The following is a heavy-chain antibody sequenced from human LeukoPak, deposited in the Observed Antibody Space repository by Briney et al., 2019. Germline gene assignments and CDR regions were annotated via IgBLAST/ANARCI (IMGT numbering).Heavy chain of an antibody. J-gene: IGHJ4*02. CDR1: GFTFSSYS. D-gene: IGHD1-1*01. CDR2: ISGNGGRI. CDR3: AKNPRLEGWIYFDS. Sequence: GGSLRLSCAASGFTFSSYSMSWVRQAPGKGLEWVSSISGNGGRIDYADSVKGRFTISRDNSKNTLSLQMNSLTAEDTAVYYCAKNPRLEGWIYFDSWGQGILVTVSS. V-gene: IGHV3-23*01.